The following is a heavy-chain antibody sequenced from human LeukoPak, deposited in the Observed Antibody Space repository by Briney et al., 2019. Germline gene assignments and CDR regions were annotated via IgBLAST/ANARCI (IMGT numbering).Heavy chain of an antibody. J-gene: IGHJ6*02. CDR3: VRELRGYYYGLDV. Sequence: GGSLILSCVASGFTFSSYDMIWVRQAPGKRLEWVSSIYSSSTYIYYADSVKGRFTISRDNAKNSLYLQMSSLRAEDTAVYYCVRELRGYYYGLDVWGQGTTVTVSS. CDR2: IYSSSTYI. CDR1: GFTFSSYD. V-gene: IGHV3-21*01.